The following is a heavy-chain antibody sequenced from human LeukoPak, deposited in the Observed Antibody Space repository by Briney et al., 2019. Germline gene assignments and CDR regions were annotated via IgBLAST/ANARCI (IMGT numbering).Heavy chain of an antibody. CDR1: GGPFSTYA. CDR3: ARVRDVDTAFDY. V-gene: IGHV1-69*13. CDR2: IIPLFNTT. Sequence: VASVKVPCKASGGPFSTYAISWVRQAPGQGLEWMGEIIPLFNTTDYAQTFEGRVTITADESTSTAYMQLSSLKSQDTAVYYCARVRDVDTAFDYWGQGTLVTVSS. J-gene: IGHJ4*02. D-gene: IGHD5-18*01.